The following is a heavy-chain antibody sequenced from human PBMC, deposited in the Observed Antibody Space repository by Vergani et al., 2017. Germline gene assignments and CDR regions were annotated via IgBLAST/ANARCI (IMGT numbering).Heavy chain of an antibody. J-gene: IGHJ6*03. CDR1: GDSVSSNSAA. V-gene: IGHV6-1*01. Sequence: QVQLQQSGPGLVTPSQTLSLTCAISGDSVSSNSAAWNWIRQSPSRGLEWLGRTYNRSKWYNDYAVSVKSRITINPDTSKNQFSLQLNSVTPEDTAVYYCARTKCSGSYYPYYYYYIDVWGKGTTVTVSS. CDR3: ARTKCSGSYYPYYYYYIDV. CDR2: TYNRSKWYN. D-gene: IGHD1-26*01.